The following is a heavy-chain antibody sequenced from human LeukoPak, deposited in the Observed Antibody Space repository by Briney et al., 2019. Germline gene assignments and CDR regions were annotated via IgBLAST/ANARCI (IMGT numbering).Heavy chain of an antibody. Sequence: GGSLRLSCAASGFTVSSNYMNWVRQAPGKGLEWVSVIYSGGSTYSADSVKGRFTISRDISKNSVYLQMNSLRAEDTAVYDCARPYARGLTYYYYYMDVWGKGTTVTVSS. V-gene: IGHV3-53*01. J-gene: IGHJ6*03. CDR1: GFTVSSNY. D-gene: IGHD2-8*01. CDR3: ARPYARGLTYYYYYMDV. CDR2: IYSGGST.